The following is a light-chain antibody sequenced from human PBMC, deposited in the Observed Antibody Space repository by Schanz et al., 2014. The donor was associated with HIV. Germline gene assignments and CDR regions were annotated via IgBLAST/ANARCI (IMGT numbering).Light chain of an antibody. CDR1: SRDIGGHDY. CDR3: CSFTSSNTLL. J-gene: IGLJ2*01. V-gene: IGLV2-14*03. Sequence: QSALTQPASVSGSPGQAITIYCSGTSRDIGGHDYLSWYQQYPGEVPKLLIYDVNSRPSGISDRFSASKSGNTASLTISGLQAEDEADYYCCSFTSSNTLLFGSGTKLTVL. CDR2: DVN.